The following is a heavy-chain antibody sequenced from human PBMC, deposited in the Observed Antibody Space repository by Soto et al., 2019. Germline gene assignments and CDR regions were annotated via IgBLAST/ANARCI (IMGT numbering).Heavy chain of an antibody. CDR1: GGSISSYY. D-gene: IGHD3-10*01. CDR2: IYYSGST. CDR3: ARVLLINTPRPRSDYYFDY. J-gene: IGHJ4*02. Sequence: SETLSLTCTVSGGSISSYYWSWIRQPPGKGLEWIGYIYYSGSTNYNPSLKSRVTISVDTSKNQFSLKLSSVTAADTAVYYCARVLLINTPRPRSDYYFDYWGQGTLVTVSS. V-gene: IGHV4-59*01.